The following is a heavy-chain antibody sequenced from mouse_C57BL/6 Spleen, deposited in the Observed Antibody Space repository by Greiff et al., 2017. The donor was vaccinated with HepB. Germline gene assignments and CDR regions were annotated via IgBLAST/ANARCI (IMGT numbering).Heavy chain of an antibody. CDR2: ISDGGSYT. D-gene: IGHD1-1*01. V-gene: IGHV5-4*03. CDR3: ARGTNYGSSYYYFDY. J-gene: IGHJ2*01. Sequence: EVKLVESGGGLVKPGGSLKLSCAASGFTFSSYAMSGVRQTPEKRLEWVATISDGGSYTYYPDNVKGRFTISRDNAKNNLYLQMSHLKSEDTAMYYCARGTNYGSSYYYFDYWGQGTTLTVSS. CDR1: GFTFSSYA.